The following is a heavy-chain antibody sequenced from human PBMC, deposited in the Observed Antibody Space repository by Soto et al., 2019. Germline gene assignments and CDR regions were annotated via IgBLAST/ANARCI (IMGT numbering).Heavy chain of an antibody. CDR2: IYYSGST. CDR1: FGSFSSGSYC. CDR3: AREPRPTSYYYGSGSYRPNNDAFDI. J-gene: IGHJ3*02. Sequence: SETLSLTWPFSFGSFSSGSYCWSWLPQHPLKGLEGIWYIYYSGSTNYNPSLKSRVTISVDTSKNQFSLKLSSVTAADTAVYYCAREPRPTSYYYGSGSYRPNNDAFDIWGQGTMVTVSS. D-gene: IGHD3-10*01. V-gene: IGHV4-31*02.